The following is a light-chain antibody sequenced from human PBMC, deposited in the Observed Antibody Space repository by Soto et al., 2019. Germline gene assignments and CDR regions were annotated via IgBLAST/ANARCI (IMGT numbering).Light chain of an antibody. V-gene: IGKV3-15*01. CDR1: QSVGRN. Sequence: EIVMTQSPAALSVSPGERAALSCRASQSVGRNFAWYQQRPGQAPRVLIYGTSTRATGVPVRFSGSGSGTDFTLTISSLQSEDFAVYYCQQYNNWPYTFGQGTRLEIK. J-gene: IGKJ2*01. CDR3: QQYNNWPYT. CDR2: GTS.